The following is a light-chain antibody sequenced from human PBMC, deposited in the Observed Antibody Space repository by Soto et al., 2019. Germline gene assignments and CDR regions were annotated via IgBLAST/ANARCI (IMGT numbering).Light chain of an antibody. CDR1: SSDVGGYNY. Sequence: QSALTQPPSASGSPGQSVTISCTGTSSDVGGYNYVSWSQQHPGKAPKLMIYEVSKRPSGVPDRFSGSKSGNTASLTVSGLQAEDDADYYCSSYAGSNNFVVFGGGTKVTVL. CDR3: SSYAGSNNFVV. CDR2: EVS. V-gene: IGLV2-8*01. J-gene: IGLJ2*01.